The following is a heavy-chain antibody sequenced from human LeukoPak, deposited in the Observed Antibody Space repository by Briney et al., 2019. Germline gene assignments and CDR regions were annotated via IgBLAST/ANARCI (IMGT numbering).Heavy chain of an antibody. CDR3: ARDGPGSDFWSGYYRLDV. V-gene: IGHV4-61*02. J-gene: IGHJ6*04. D-gene: IGHD3-3*01. CDR1: GGSISSGSYY. CDR2: IYTSGST. Sequence: SETLSLTCTVSGGSISSGSYYWSWIRQPAGKGLEWIGRIYTSGSTNYTPSLKSRVTLSVDTSKNQFSLKLSSVTAADTAVYYCARDGPGSDFWSGYYRLDVWGKGTTVTVSS.